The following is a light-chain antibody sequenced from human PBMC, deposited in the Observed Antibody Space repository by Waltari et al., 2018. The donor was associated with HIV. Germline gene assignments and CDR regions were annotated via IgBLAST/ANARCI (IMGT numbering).Light chain of an antibody. CDR3: QQYHSYPLT. CDR1: QGINNY. CDR2: AAS. J-gene: IGKJ5*01. Sequence: DIKMTQSPSSLPASVGDSDTITCRASQGINNYLACFQQKPGKAPTSLIYAASSLQSGIPSRFSGSGSETDFTLTIDSLQPEDFATYYCQQYHSYPLTFGQGTRLEIK. V-gene: IGKV1-16*01.